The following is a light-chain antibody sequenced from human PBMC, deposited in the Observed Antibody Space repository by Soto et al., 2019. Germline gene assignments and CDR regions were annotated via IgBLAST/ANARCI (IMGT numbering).Light chain of an antibody. J-gene: IGKJ1*01. V-gene: IGKV1-5*03. CDR2: KTS. CDR1: QSISSW. Sequence: DIQLTQSPSTLSASVGDRVTITCRASQSISSWLAWYQQKPGKAPKFLIYKTSNLESGVPSRFSGSGSGTEFNLTISSLQHDDFATYYCQYYNNYCWTFGQGTKVEIK. CDR3: QYYNNYCWT.